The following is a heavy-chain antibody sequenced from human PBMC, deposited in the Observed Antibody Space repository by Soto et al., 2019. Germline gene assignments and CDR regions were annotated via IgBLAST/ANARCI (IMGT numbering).Heavy chain of an antibody. CDR1: GYTFTGYY. J-gene: IGHJ6*03. D-gene: IGHD4-17*01. V-gene: IGHV1-2*04. CDR2: INPNSGGT. Sequence: ASVKVSCKASGYTFTGYYMHWVRQAPGQGLEWMGWINPNSGGTNYAQKFQGWVTMTRDTSIRTAYMELRRLRSDDTAAYYCTTTPIRSRYGSSRDSEPYSYTKDVSGKGT. CDR3: TTTPIRSRYGSSRDSEPYSYTKDV.